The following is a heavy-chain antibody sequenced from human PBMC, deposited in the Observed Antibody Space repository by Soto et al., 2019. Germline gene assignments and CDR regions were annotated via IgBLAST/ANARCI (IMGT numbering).Heavy chain of an antibody. CDR1: GGSISSGDYY. CDR3: ARASKHYVWGSYPPIDY. V-gene: IGHV4-30-4*01. Sequence: SETLSLTCTVSGGSISSGDYYWSWIRQPPGKGLEWIGYIYYSGSTYYNPSLKSRVTISVDTSKNQFSLKLSSVTAADTAVYYCARASKHYVWGSYPPIDYWGQGTLVTVSS. CDR2: IYYSGST. D-gene: IGHD3-16*01. J-gene: IGHJ4*02.